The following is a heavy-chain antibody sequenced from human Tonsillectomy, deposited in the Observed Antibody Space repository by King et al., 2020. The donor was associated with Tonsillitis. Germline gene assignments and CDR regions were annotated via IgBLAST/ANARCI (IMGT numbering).Heavy chain of an antibody. CDR2: ISGYNGNT. D-gene: IGHD1-1*01. CDR3: ARGRSGTRAAFDS. CDR1: GYNFISYG. V-gene: IGHV1-18*01. Sequence: QLVQSGAEVEKPGASVKVSCKASGYNFISYGITWVRQAPGQGLEWMGWISGYNGNTNYAQKFQGRVTMTRDTSTSTVYMELRSLRSDDTAVYYCARGRSGTRAAFDSWGQGTMVTVSS. J-gene: IGHJ3*02.